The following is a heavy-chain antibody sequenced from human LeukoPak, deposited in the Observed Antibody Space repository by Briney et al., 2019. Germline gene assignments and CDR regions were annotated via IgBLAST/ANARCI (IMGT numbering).Heavy chain of an antibody. CDR2: IYPGDSDT. V-gene: IGHV5-51*01. Sequence: GESLKISCKGSGYSFTNYWIGWVRQMPGKGLEWMGIIYPGDSDTRYSPSFQGQVIISADKSVTTAYLQWSSLKASDTAMYYCAKGEPGKWWLETGDWYFDLWGRGTLVTVSS. J-gene: IGHJ2*01. CDR3: AKGEPGKWWLETGDWYFDL. CDR1: GYSFTNYW. D-gene: IGHD2-15*01.